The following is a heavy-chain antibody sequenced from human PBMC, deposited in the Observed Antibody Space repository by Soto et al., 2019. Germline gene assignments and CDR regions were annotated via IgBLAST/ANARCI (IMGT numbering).Heavy chain of an antibody. CDR3: ARETDGYNHDPSWFDP. V-gene: IGHV1-69*13. D-gene: IGHD5-12*01. CDR1: GGTFSSYA. CDR2: IIPIFGTA. Sequence: ASVKVSCKASGGTFSSYAISWVRQAPGQGLEWMGGIIPIFGTANYAQKFQGRVTITADESTSTAYMELSSLGSEDTAVYYCARETDGYNHDPSWFDPWGQGTLVTVSS. J-gene: IGHJ5*02.